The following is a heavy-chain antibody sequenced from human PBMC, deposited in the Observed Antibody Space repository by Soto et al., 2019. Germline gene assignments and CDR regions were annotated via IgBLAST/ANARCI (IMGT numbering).Heavy chain of an antibody. CDR1: GGTFSSYA. CDR3: AREGGIAAAGTSWFDP. CDR2: IIPIFGTA. D-gene: IGHD6-13*01. V-gene: IGHV1-69*13. J-gene: IGHJ5*02. Sequence: SVKVSCKASGGTFSSYAISWVRQAPGQGLEWMGGIIPIFGTANYAQKFQGRVTITADESTSTAYMELSSLRSEDTAVYYCAREGGIAAAGTSWFDPWGQGTLVTVSS.